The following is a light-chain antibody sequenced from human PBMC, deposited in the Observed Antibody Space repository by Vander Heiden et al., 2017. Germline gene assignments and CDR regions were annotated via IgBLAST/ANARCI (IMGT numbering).Light chain of an antibody. J-gene: IGKJ3*01. Sequence: DIQMTQSPSTLSASVGDRVTITCRASQSISSWLAWYQQKPGKAPKLLIYKASSLESGVPSRFSGSGSGTEFTLTISSLQPDDFATHYCQQYNSYLFTFGPGTKVDIK. CDR1: QSISSW. V-gene: IGKV1-5*03. CDR3: QQYNSYLFT. CDR2: KAS.